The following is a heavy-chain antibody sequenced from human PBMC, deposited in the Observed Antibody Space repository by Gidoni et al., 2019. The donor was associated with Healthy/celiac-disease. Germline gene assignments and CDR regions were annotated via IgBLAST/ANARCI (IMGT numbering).Heavy chain of an antibody. J-gene: IGHJ4*02. CDR2: LSYSGST. Sequence: QVQLQESGPGLVKPSETLSLTCTVSVGSISSYYWSWIRQPPGKGLEWIGYLSYSGSTNYNPSLKSRVTISVDTSKNQFSLKLSSVTAADTAVYYCARVRGSYGDYDFDYWGQGTLVTVSS. CDR3: ARVRGSYGDYDFDY. D-gene: IGHD4-17*01. V-gene: IGHV4-59*01. CDR1: VGSISSYY.